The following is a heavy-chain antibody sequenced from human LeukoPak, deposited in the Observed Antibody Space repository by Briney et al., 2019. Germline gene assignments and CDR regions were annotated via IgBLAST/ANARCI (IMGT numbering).Heavy chain of an antibody. D-gene: IGHD3-22*01. V-gene: IGHV3-66*01. CDR3: ARDGNYYDRSGLSY. Sequence: GGSLRLSCAASGFTVRSNYMSWVRQAPGKGLEWVSVIYSGGSTYYADDVKVRFTISRDNSKTTLYLQMNSLRAEDTAVYYCARDGNYYDRSGLSYWGQGTLVTVSS. J-gene: IGHJ4*02. CDR2: IYSGGST. CDR1: GFTVRSNY.